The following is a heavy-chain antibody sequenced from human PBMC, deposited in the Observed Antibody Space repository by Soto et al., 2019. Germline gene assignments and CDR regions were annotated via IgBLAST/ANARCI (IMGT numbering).Heavy chain of an antibody. J-gene: IGHJ4*02. Sequence: QVQLVQSGAEVKKPGASVKVSCKASGYTFTSYAMHWVRQAPGQRLEWMGWINAGNGNTKYSQKFQGRVTITRDTSARTAYMELSSLRSEDTAVYYCARDPYDILTGYWVYYFDYWGQGTLVTVSS. V-gene: IGHV1-3*01. D-gene: IGHD3-9*01. CDR1: GYTFTSYA. CDR3: ARDPYDILTGYWVYYFDY. CDR2: INAGNGNT.